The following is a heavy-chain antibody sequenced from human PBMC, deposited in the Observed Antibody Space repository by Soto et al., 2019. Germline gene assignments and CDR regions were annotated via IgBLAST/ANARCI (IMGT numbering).Heavy chain of an antibody. CDR2: IIPIFGTA. J-gene: IGHJ3*02. D-gene: IGHD3-22*01. CDR1: GGTFSSYA. V-gene: IGHV1-69*01. CDR3: ARDTITYYYDSSRKTPSDAFDI. Sequence: QVQLVQSGAEVKKPGSSVKVSCKASGGTFSSYAISWVRQAPGQGLEWMGGIIPIFGTANYAQKFQGRVTITADETTSTAYMELSSLRSEDTAVYYCARDTITYYYDSSRKTPSDAFDIWGQGTMVTVSS.